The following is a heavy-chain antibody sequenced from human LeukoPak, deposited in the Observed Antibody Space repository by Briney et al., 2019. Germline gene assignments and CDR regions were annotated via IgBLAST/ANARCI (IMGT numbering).Heavy chain of an antibody. CDR1: GFTFSSYA. V-gene: IGHV3-23*01. CDR2: ISGSGGST. CDR3: ARDWPWPETYYYDSSTGGY. D-gene: IGHD3-22*01. J-gene: IGHJ4*02. Sequence: GGSLRLSCAASGFTFSSYAMSWVRQAPGKGLEWVSGISGSGGSTYYADSVKGRFTISRDNSKNTLYLQMNSLRAEDTAVYYCARDWPWPETYYYDSSTGGYWGQGTLVTVSS.